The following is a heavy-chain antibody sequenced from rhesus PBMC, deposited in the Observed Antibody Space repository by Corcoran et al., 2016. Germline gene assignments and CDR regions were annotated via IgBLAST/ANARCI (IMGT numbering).Heavy chain of an antibody. CDR3: ASRIAGSQNRFDV. Sequence: QVQLQESGPGLVKPSETLSLTCAVSGYSISSGSYWSWIRQPPGTGLEWIGYITYGGSPSYNPSRNSRGTISSDTSNNQFSLKRRAVTAADTAVYYGASRIAGSQNRFDVWGPGVLVTVSS. CDR2: ITYGGSP. CDR1: GYSISSGSY. D-gene: IGHD1-1-1*01. V-gene: IGHV4-122*02. J-gene: IGHJ5-1*01.